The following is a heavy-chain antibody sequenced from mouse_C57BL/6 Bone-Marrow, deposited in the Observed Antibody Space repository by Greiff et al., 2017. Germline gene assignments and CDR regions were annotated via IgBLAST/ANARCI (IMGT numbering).Heavy chain of an antibody. CDR1: GYTFTSYD. CDR3: ARLGFGGSSGDWYFDV. Sequence: QVQLQQSGPELVKPGASVKLSCKASGYTFTSYDINWVKQRPGQGLEWIGWIYPRDGSTKYNEKFKGKATLTVDTSSSTAYMELHSLTSEDSAVYFCARLGFGGSSGDWYFDVWGTGTTVTVSS. CDR2: IYPRDGST. D-gene: IGHD1-1*01. V-gene: IGHV1-85*01. J-gene: IGHJ1*03.